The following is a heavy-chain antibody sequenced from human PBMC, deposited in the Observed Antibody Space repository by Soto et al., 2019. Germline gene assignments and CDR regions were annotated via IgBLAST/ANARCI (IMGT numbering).Heavy chain of an antibody. CDR3: AKGLQDFDH. V-gene: IGHV3-21*01. CDR2: ISSSSSFI. Sequence: LSLSCAPSGFTFSDYTMNWVRQAPGKGLEWVSSISSSSSFIYYSDSVKGRFTISRDNDRNSLYLQMTSLRGEDTAVYYCAKGLQDFDHWGQGTPVTVSS. CDR1: GFTFSDYT. J-gene: IGHJ4*02.